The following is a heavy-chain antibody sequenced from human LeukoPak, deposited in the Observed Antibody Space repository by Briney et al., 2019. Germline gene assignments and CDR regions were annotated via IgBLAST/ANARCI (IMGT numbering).Heavy chain of an antibody. Sequence: GGSLRLSCAASGFTLNSYLMSWVRQAPGKGLEWLSYIPSSGGSNYYADSVKGRFTISRDNAKNSLYLQMNSLRVEDTAVYYCARDAYGATFDAFDIWGRGTTVTVSS. D-gene: IGHD4-17*01. J-gene: IGHJ3*02. CDR2: IPSSGGSN. CDR3: ARDAYGATFDAFDI. V-gene: IGHV3-48*03. CDR1: GFTLNSYL.